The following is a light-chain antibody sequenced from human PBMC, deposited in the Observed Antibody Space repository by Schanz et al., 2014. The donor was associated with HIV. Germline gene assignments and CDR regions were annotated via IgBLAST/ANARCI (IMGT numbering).Light chain of an antibody. CDR2: KAS. J-gene: IGKJ5*01. Sequence: DIQMTQSPSTLSTSVGDRVTITCRDSQSIITFFAFCQPQPWKSPTLLLSKASILESGVPSRFSGSGSGTEFSRTITGLLPDDFAPYFCQQYSDFSITFGQGTRLDFK. CDR3: QQYSDFSIT. V-gene: IGKV1-5*03. CDR1: QSIITF.